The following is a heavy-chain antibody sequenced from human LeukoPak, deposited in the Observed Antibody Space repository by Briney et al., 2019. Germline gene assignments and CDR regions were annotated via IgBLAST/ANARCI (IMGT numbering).Heavy chain of an antibody. CDR2: INDSGST. CDR3: ARGGGLQWRGGFRRRYSYFYMDV. Sequence: SETLSLTCDVYGGSLSGFYWIWIRQPPGTGLQWIGEINDSGSTNYNPSLKSRVTISLDTSKSQLSLKVTSVTAADTAVYFCARGGGLQWRGGFRRRYSYFYMDVWGKGTTVTVS. J-gene: IGHJ6*03. V-gene: IGHV4-34*01. D-gene: IGHD6-19*01. CDR1: GGSLSGFY.